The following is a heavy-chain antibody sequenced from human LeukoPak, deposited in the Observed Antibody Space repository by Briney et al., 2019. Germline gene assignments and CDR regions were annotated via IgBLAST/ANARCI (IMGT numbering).Heavy chain of an antibody. V-gene: IGHV4-30-4*08. CDR1: GGSISSGDYY. D-gene: IGHD3-3*01. J-gene: IGHJ4*02. CDR2: IYYSGST. CDR3: ARGGGLKTIFGVVITHFDY. Sequence: SETLSLTCTVSGGSISSGDYYWSWIRQPPGKGLEWIGYIYYSGSTYYNPSLKSPVTISVDTSKNQFSLKLSSVTAADTAVYYCARGGGLKTIFGVVITHFDYWGQGTLVTVSS.